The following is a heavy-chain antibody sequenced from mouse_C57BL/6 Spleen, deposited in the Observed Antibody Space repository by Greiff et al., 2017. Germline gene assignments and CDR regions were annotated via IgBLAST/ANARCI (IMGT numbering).Heavy chain of an antibody. V-gene: IGHV5-16*01. Sequence: EVQVVESEGGLVQPGSSMKLSCTASGFTFSDYYMAWVRQVPEKGLEWVANINYDGSSTYYLDSLKSRFIISRDNAKNILYLQMSSLKSEDTATYYCARENYSNYRYFDVWGTGTTVTVSS. CDR2: INYDGSST. D-gene: IGHD2-5*01. J-gene: IGHJ1*03. CDR1: GFTFSDYY. CDR3: ARENYSNYRYFDV.